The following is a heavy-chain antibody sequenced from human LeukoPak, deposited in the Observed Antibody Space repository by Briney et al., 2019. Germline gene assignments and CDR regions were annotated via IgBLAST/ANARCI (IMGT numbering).Heavy chain of an antibody. CDR2: IIPIFGTA. CDR3: ASLSYYYDSSGYYRYFDC. J-gene: IGHJ4*02. CDR1: GGTFSSYA. V-gene: IGHV1-69*13. Sequence: ASVKVSCKASGGTFSSYAISWVRQAPGQGLEWMGGIIPIFGTANYAQKFQGRVTITADESTSTDYMELSSLRSEDTAVYYCASLSYYYDSSGYYRYFDCWGQGTLVTVSS. D-gene: IGHD3-22*01.